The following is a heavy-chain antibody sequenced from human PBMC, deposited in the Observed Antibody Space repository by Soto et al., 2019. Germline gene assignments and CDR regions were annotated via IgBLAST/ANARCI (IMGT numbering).Heavy chain of an antibody. CDR1: GFTFSSYG. Sequence: GGSLRLSCAASGFTFSSYGMHWVRQAPGKGLEWVAVISYDGSNKYYADSVKGRFTISRDNSKNTLYLQMNSLRAEDTAVYYCAKERASRILDYWGQGTLVTVSS. CDR3: AKERASRILDY. J-gene: IGHJ4*02. V-gene: IGHV3-30*18. D-gene: IGHD6-13*01. CDR2: ISYDGSNK.